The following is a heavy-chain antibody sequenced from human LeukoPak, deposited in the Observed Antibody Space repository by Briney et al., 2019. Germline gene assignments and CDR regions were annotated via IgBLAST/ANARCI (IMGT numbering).Heavy chain of an antibody. Sequence: ASVEVSCKASGYTFTSYGISWVRQAPGQGLEWMGWISAYNGNTNYAQKLQGRVTMTTDTSTSTAYMELRSLRSDDTAVYYCVRESGGYYGGAFDYWGQGTLVTVSS. D-gene: IGHD3-22*01. J-gene: IGHJ4*02. V-gene: IGHV1-18*01. CDR1: GYTFTSYG. CDR2: ISAYNGNT. CDR3: VRESGGYYGGAFDY.